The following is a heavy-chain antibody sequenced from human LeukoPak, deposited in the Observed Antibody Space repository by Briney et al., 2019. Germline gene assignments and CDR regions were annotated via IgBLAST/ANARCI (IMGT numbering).Heavy chain of an antibody. D-gene: IGHD3-10*01. CDR2: TYYRSKWYN. Sequence: SQTLSLTCAISGDSVSSNSAAWNWIRQSPSRGLEWLGRTYYRSKWYNDYAVSVKSRITINPDTSKNQSSLQLNSVTPEDTAVYYCARDLIEYGSGSYYTDYYYYYGMDVWGKGTTVTVSS. V-gene: IGHV6-1*01. CDR3: ARDLIEYGSGSYYTDYYYYYGMDV. J-gene: IGHJ6*04. CDR1: GDSVSSNSAA.